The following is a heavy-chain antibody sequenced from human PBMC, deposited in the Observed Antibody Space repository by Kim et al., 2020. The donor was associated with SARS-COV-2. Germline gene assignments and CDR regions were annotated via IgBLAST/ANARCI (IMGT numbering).Heavy chain of an antibody. CDR3: AKDSDPGLTDIVVVSGMVV. V-gene: IGHV3-43D*03. CDR2: ISWDGGST. Sequence: GGSLRLSCAASGFTFDDYAMHWVRQAPGKGLEWVSLISWDGGSTYYADSVKGRFTISRDNSKNSLYLQMNSLRAEDTALYYCAKDSDPGLTDIVVVSGMVVWGQGTTVTVS. J-gene: IGHJ6*02. CDR1: GFTFDDYA. D-gene: IGHD2-2*01.